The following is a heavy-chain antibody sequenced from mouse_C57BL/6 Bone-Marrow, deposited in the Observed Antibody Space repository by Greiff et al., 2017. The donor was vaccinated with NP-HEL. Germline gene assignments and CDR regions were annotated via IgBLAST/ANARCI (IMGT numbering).Heavy chain of an antibody. CDR2: IDPSDSYT. J-gene: IGHJ1*03. CDR1: GYTFTSYW. Sequence: VQLQQPGAELVKPGASVKLSCKASGYTFTSYWMQWVKQRPGQGLEWIGEIDPSDSYTNYNQKFKGKATLTVDTSSSTAYMQLSSLTSEDSAVYYCARSDYYGSGGYFDVWGTGTTVTVSS. V-gene: IGHV1-50*01. CDR3: ARSDYYGSGGYFDV. D-gene: IGHD1-1*01.